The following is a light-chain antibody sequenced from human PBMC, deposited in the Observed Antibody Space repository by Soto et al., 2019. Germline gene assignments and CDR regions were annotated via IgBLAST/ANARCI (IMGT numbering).Light chain of an antibody. CDR3: QHYDGSPRT. Sequence: ETVLTQSPGTVSLSPGERATLSCTTSQSVRSNYLAWYQQKPGQAPSLLNYGVFSRATGLPDRFSGSESGKDFTLTISGLEPEDSAVYYCQHYDGSPRTFCQGTKLEI. CDR1: QSVRSNY. J-gene: IGKJ2*01. CDR2: GVF. V-gene: IGKV3-20*01.